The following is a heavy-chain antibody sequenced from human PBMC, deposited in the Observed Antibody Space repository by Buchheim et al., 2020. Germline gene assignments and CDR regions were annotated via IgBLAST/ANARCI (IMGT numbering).Heavy chain of an antibody. J-gene: IGHJ4*02. CDR2: ISYDGSNK. Sequence: QVQLVESGGGVVQPGRSLRLSCAASGFTFSSYAMHWVRQAPGKGLEWVAVISYDGSNKDYADSVKGRFTISRDNSTNTLYLQMNSLRAEDTAVYYCARGLLQWELSYWGQGTL. CDR1: GFTFSSYA. D-gene: IGHD1-26*01. CDR3: ARGLLQWELSY. V-gene: IGHV3-30-3*01.